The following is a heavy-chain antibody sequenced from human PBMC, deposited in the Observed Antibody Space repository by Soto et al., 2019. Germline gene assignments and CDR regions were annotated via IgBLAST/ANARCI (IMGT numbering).Heavy chain of an antibody. Sequence: ASVKVSCKASGGTFSSYAISWVRQAPGQGLEWMGGIIPIFGTANYAQKFQGRVTITADESTSTAYMELSSLRSEDTAVYYCARGCKRITIFGVVITSNYYYGMDVWG. J-gene: IGHJ6*02. CDR3: ARGCKRITIFGVVITSNYYYGMDV. D-gene: IGHD3-3*01. CDR1: GGTFSSYA. V-gene: IGHV1-69*13. CDR2: IIPIFGTA.